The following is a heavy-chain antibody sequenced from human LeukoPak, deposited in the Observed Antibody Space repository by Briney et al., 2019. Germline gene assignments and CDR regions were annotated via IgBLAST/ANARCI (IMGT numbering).Heavy chain of an antibody. D-gene: IGHD1-26*01. J-gene: IGHJ4*02. CDR1: GGSISSDDYC. CDR3: AGMYSGSYYAY. CDR2: IYYSGST. Sequence: SETLSLTCTVSGGSISSDDYCWAWIRQPPGKGLEWIGSIYYSGSTYYNPSLKSRVTISVDTSKNQFSLKLSSVTAADTAVYYCAGMYSGSYYAYWGQGTLVTVSS. V-gene: IGHV4-39*07.